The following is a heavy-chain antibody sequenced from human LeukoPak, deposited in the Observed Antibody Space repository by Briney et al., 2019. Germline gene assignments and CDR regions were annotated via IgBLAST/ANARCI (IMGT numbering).Heavy chain of an antibody. V-gene: IGHV4-61*08. D-gene: IGHD2-2*01. J-gene: IGHJ3*02. CDR1: GASISRGGYY. Sequence: SETLSLTCSVSGASISRGGYYWSWIRQPPGKGLEWIGYIYYSGSTNYNPSLKSRVTISVDTSKNQFPLKLSSVTAADTAVYYCARAQLYAFDIWGQGTMVTVSS. CDR3: ARAQLYAFDI. CDR2: IYYSGST.